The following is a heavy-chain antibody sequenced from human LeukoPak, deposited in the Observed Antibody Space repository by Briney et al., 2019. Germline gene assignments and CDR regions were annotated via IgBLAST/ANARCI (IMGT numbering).Heavy chain of an antibody. D-gene: IGHD2-2*01. CDR2: IYTSGST. CDR1: GGSISSYY. J-gene: IGHJ5*02. CDR3: ARALLGYCSSTSCPYWFDP. V-gene: IGHV4-4*07. Sequence: SETLSLTCTVSGGSISSYYWSWIRQPAGKGLEWIGRIYTSGSTNYNPSLKSRVTMSVDTSKNQFSLKLSSVTAADTAVYYCARALLGYCSSTSCPYWFDPWGREPWSPSPQ.